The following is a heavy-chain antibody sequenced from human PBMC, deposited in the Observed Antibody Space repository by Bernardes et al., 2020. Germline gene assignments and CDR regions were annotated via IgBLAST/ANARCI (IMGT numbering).Heavy chain of an antibody. CDR1: GFTVSSNY. J-gene: IGHJ4*02. CDR2: IYSGGST. Sequence: GGSLRLSCAASGFTVSSNYMSWVRQAPGKGLEWVSVIYSGGSTFYADSVQGRFTISRDNSKNTVYLQMSSLRAEDTAVYYCARGPYGDFAGAPFDYWGQGTLVTVSS. V-gene: IGHV3-66*01. D-gene: IGHD4-17*01. CDR3: ARGPYGDFAGAPFDY.